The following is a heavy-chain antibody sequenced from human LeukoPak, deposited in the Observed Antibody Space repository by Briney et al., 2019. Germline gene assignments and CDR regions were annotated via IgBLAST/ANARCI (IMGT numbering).Heavy chain of an antibody. CDR2: ICPGDSDT. D-gene: IGHD3-22*01. Sequence: GESLKISCKTSGYSFVSHWIVWVRQMPGKGLEWLGIICPGDSDTRYSPSFQGQVTISADKSIGTAYLHWSSLRASDTAMYYCATLSGYLGYFDYWGQGTLVTVSS. CDR3: ATLSGYLGYFDY. J-gene: IGHJ4*02. CDR1: GYSFVSHW. V-gene: IGHV5-51*01.